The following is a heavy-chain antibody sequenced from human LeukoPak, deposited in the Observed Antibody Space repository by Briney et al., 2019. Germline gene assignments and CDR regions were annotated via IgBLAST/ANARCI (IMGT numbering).Heavy chain of an antibody. D-gene: IGHD3-10*01. CDR1: GYTFTSYY. V-gene: IGHV1-46*01. J-gene: IGHJ6*02. Sequence: ASVKVSCKASGYTFTSYYMHWVRQAPGQGLEWMGIINPSGGSTSYAQKFRGRVTMTRDTSTSTVYMELSSLRSEDTAVYYCARDGLLWFGEFGSYYYYGMDVWGQGTTVTVSS. CDR3: ARDGLLWFGEFGSYYYYGMDV. CDR2: INPSGGST.